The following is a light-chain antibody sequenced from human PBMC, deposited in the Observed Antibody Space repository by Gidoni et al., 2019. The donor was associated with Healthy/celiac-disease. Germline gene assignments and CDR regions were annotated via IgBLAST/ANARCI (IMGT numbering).Light chain of an antibody. J-gene: IGLJ2*01. V-gene: IGLV3-1*01. Sequence: SYALTQPPSVSVSPGQTASITCSGDKLGDKYACWYQQKPGQSPVLVNYQDSKRPSGIPERFSGSNSGNTATLTISGTQAMDEADYYCQAWDSSVVFGGGTKLTVL. CDR2: QDS. CDR1: KLGDKY. CDR3: QAWDSSVV.